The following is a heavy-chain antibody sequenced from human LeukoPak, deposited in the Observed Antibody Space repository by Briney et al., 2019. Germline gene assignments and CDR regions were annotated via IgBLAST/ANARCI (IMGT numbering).Heavy chain of an antibody. CDR3: ARGEGGVYMWYLDL. V-gene: IGHV3-11*01. CDR1: GFTFRDYY. J-gene: IGHJ2*01. CDR2: ISSTGNTQ. D-gene: IGHD5/OR15-5a*01. Sequence: GGSLRLSFAASGFTFRDYYMTWIRQAPGKGLEWVSYISSTGNTQHYADSVKGRFTISRDNAKNSLYLQMNSLKAEDTAVYYCARGEGGVYMWYLDLWGRGTHVTVSS.